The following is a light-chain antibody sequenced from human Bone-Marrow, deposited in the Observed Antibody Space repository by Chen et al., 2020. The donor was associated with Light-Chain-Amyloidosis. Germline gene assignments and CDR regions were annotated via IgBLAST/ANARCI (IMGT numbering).Light chain of an antibody. CDR1: QDIRNY. J-gene: IGKJ4*01. Sequence: DIQMTQSPSSLSASVGDRVTITCQASQDIRNYLNWYQQKPGKAPKLLIYDAANLETGVPSRFSGSGSETDFSFTISSLQPEDLATYYCQQYDNLPLTFGGGTKVEIK. CDR3: QQYDNLPLT. V-gene: IGKV1-33*01. CDR2: DAA.